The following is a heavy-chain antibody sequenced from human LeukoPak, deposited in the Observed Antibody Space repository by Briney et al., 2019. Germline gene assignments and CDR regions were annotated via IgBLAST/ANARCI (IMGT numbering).Heavy chain of an antibody. Sequence: GGSLRLSCAASGFTVSSNYMSWVRQAPGKGLEWVSVIYSGGSTYYADSVKGRFTISRDNSKNTLYLQMNSLRSEDTAVYYCARSDYGGNSFDWFDPWGQGTLVTVSS. CDR3: ARSDYGGNSFDWFDP. CDR1: GFTVSSNY. CDR2: IYSGGST. D-gene: IGHD4-23*01. J-gene: IGHJ5*02. V-gene: IGHV3-53*05.